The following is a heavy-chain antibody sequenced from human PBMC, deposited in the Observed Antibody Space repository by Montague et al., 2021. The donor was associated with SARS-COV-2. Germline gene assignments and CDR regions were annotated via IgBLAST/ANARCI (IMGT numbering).Heavy chain of an antibody. CDR2: TYYSGST. D-gene: IGHD5-24*01. CDR3: ARDGYNAHQNYWYFDL. J-gene: IGHJ2*01. V-gene: IGHV4-59*12. Sequence: SETLSLTCTVSGGSISTYYWSWIRQPPGKGLEWIGYTYYSGSTNXXPSLKSRVTISVDTSKNQFSLKLSSVTAADTAVYYCARDGYNAHQNYWYFDLWGRGTLVTVSS. CDR1: GGSISTYY.